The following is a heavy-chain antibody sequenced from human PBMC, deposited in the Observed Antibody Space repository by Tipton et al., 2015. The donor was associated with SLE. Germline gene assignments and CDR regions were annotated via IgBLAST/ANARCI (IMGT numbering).Heavy chain of an antibody. CDR3: ARGCSSTSCYTGYYYYYYYMDV. V-gene: IGHV3-11*06. D-gene: IGHD2-2*02. J-gene: IGHJ6*03. CDR2: ISSSSSYT. CDR1: GFTFSSYA. Sequence: GSLRLSCAASGFTFSSYAMSWIRQAPGKGLEWVSYISSSSSYTNYADSVKGRFTISRDNAKNSLYLQMNSLRAEDTAVYYCARGCSSTSCYTGYYYYYYYMDVWGKGTTVTVSS.